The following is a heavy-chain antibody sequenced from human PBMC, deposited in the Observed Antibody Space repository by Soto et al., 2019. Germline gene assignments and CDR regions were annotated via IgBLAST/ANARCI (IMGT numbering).Heavy chain of an antibody. Sequence: PQASVKVSCKASGYTFTSYGISWVRPAPGQGLEWMGWISAYNGNTNYAQKLQGRVTMTTATSTNTVFLELRSLKSDDTAIYYCARDRLRGYDSSGFYSWGQGTMVTVSS. CDR2: ISAYNGNT. CDR3: ARDRLRGYDSSGFYS. D-gene: IGHD3-22*01. CDR1: GYTFTSYG. J-gene: IGHJ4*02. V-gene: IGHV1-18*01.